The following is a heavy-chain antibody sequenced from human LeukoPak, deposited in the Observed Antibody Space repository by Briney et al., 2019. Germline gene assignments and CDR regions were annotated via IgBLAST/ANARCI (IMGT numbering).Heavy chain of an antibody. Sequence: SETLSLTCTVSGGSISSYYWSWIRQPPGKGLEWIGYIYYSGSTNYNPSLTSRVTISVDTSKNQFSLKLSSVTAADTPVYYCARHLFGYCSSTSCPFDYWGQGTLVTVSS. CDR3: ARHLFGYCSSTSCPFDY. V-gene: IGHV4-59*08. D-gene: IGHD2-2*01. CDR1: GGSISSYY. J-gene: IGHJ4*02. CDR2: IYYSGST.